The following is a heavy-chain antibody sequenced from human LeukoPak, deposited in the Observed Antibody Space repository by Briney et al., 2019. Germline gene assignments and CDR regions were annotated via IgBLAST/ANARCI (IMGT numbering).Heavy chain of an antibody. CDR3: ASSSTYYYDSSGYSFDY. D-gene: IGHD3-22*01. CDR1: GFTFSSYT. V-gene: IGHV3-21*05. J-gene: IGHJ4*02. Sequence: GGSLRLSCAASGFTFSSYTMNWVRQAPGKGLEWLSHISSSSHDIYYADSVRGRFTISRDNAKNSLYLQMNSLRAEDTAVYYCASSSTYYYDSSGYSFDYWGQGTLVTVSS. CDR2: ISSSSHDI.